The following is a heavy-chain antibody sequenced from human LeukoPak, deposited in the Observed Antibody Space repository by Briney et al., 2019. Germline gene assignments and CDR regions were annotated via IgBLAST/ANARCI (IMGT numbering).Heavy chain of an antibody. Sequence: ASVKVSCKVSGYTLTELSMHWVRQAPGKGLEWMGGFDPEDGETIYAQKFQGRVTMTEDTSTDTAYMELSSLRSEDTAVYCCARVEGYGDYEFADYWGQGTLVTVSS. J-gene: IGHJ4*02. CDR3: ARVEGYGDYEFADY. CDR1: GYTLTELS. CDR2: FDPEDGET. V-gene: IGHV1-24*01. D-gene: IGHD4-17*01.